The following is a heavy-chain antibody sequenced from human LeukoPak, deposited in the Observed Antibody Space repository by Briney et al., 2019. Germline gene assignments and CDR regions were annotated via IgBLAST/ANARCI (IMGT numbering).Heavy chain of an antibody. J-gene: IGHJ3*02. V-gene: IGHV3-23*01. CDR3: AKDEVLWFGERAFDI. D-gene: IGHD3-10*01. CDR2: ISGSGGAGT. CDR1: GFTFSSYA. Sequence: QTGGSLRLSCAGSGFTFSSYAMSWVRQAPGKGLEWVSTISGSGGAGTYYADSVKGRFTVSRDNSRNTLYLPMNSLRAEDTAVYYCAKDEVLWFGERAFDIWGHGTMVTVSS.